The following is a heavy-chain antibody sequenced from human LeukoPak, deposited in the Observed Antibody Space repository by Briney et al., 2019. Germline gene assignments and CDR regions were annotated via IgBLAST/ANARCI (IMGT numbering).Heavy chain of an antibody. Sequence: GGSLRLSCEGSGFTFSDYWMGWFRQAPGKGLEWVANIIKDGSDKYYVDSVKGRFSISRDNAKNSVYLQMSGPRVEDTAVYYCTRELWPADYWGQGILVTVSS. D-gene: IGHD3-16*01. CDR1: GFTFSDYW. J-gene: IGHJ4*02. CDR3: TRELWPADY. CDR2: IIKDGSDK. V-gene: IGHV3-7*01.